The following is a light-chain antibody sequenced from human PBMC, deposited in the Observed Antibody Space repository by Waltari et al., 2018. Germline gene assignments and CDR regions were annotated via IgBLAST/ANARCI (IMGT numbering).Light chain of an antibody. J-gene: IGKJ1*01. V-gene: IGKV4-1*01. CDR1: QNVLYSANNRNY. CDR2: CAS. CDR3: HQYYSIPWT. Sequence: DIVMTQSPDSLAVSLGERATINCKDSQNVLYSANNRNYLAWYQQKAGQPPKGLFYCASTRESGVPDRFSGSGSGTDFTLTISSLQAEDVAVYYCHQYYSIPWTFGQGTNVEIK.